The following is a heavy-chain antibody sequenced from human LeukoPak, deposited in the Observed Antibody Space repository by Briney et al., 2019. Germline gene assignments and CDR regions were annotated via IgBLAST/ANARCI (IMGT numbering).Heavy chain of an antibody. CDR1: GFTFSPYN. J-gene: IGHJ4*02. V-gene: IGHV3-21*01. CDR2: ISSSSSYI. Sequence: GGSLRLSCAASGFTFSPYNMNWVRQAPGKGLEWVSSISSSSSYIYYADSVKGRFTISRDNAKNSLYLQMNSLRAEDTAVYYCARIYYGSGSQTLDYWGQGTLVTVSS. D-gene: IGHD3-10*01. CDR3: ARIYYGSGSQTLDY.